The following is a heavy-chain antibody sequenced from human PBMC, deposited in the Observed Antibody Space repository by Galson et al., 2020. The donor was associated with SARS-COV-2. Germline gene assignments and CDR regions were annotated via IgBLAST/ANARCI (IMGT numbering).Heavy chain of an antibody. CDR3: ARSGPAANYGMDV. Sequence: SETLSLTCTVSGGSISSSSYYWGWIRQPPGKGLEWIGSIYYSGSTYYNPSLKSRVTISVDTSKNQFSLKLSSVTAADTAVYYCARSGPAANYGMDVWGQGTTVTVSS. CDR1: GGSISSSSYY. CDR2: IYYSGST. V-gene: IGHV4-39*07. D-gene: IGHD2-2*01. J-gene: IGHJ6*02.